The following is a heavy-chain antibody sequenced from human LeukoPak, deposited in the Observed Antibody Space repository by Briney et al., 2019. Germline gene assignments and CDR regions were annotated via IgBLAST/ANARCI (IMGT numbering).Heavy chain of an antibody. CDR2: IYHSGST. D-gene: IGHD6-6*01. CDR3: ARDGIKSIAARSLGAFDI. CDR1: GGSISSGDYY. V-gene: IGHV4-30-2*01. J-gene: IGHJ3*02. Sequence: SQTLSLTCTVSGGSISSGDYYWSWIRQPPGKGLEWIGYIYHSGSTFYNPSLKSRVTISVDRSKNQFSLKLSSVTAADTAVYYCARDGIKSIAARSLGAFDIWGQGTMVTVSS.